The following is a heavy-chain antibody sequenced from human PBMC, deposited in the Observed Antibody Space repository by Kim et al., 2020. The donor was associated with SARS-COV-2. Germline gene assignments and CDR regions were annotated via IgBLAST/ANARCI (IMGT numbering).Heavy chain of an antibody. CDR1: GFTFSGSA. CDR2: IRSKANSYAT. J-gene: IGHJ6*03. D-gene: IGHD5-18*01. V-gene: IGHV3-73*01. Sequence: GGSLRLSCAASGFTFSGSAMHWVRQASGKGLEWVGRIRSKANSYATAYAASVKGRFTISRDDSKNTAYLQMNSLKTEDTAVYYCTRPKVDTAMVFYYYMDVWGKETTVTVSS. CDR3: TRPKVDTAMVFYYYMDV.